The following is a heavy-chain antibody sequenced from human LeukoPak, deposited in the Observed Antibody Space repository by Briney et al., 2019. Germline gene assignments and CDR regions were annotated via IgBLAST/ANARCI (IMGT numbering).Heavy chain of an antibody. CDR2: IYYSGST. J-gene: IGHJ3*02. Sequence: SETLSLTCTVSGGSISSGGYYWSWIRQHPGKGLEWIGYIYYSGSTYYNPSLKSRVTISVDTSKNQFSLKLSSVTAADMAVYYCARSMIVARAAFDIWGQGTMVTVSS. D-gene: IGHD3-22*01. V-gene: IGHV4-31*03. CDR3: ARSMIVARAAFDI. CDR1: GGSISSGGYY.